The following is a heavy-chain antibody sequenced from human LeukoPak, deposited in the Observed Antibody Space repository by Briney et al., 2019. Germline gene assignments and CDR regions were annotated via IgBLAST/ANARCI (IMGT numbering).Heavy chain of an antibody. V-gene: IGHV3-21*01. CDR2: ISSSSSYI. Sequence: KSGGSLRLSCAASGFTFSSYSMNWVRQAPGKGLEWVSSISSSSSYIYYADSVKGRFTISRDNAENSLYLQMNSLRAEDTALYYCARVGDGSGSYYPYYYYYGMDVWGKGTTVTVSS. J-gene: IGHJ6*04. CDR1: GFTFSSYS. CDR3: ARVGDGSGSYYPYYYYYGMDV. D-gene: IGHD3-10*01.